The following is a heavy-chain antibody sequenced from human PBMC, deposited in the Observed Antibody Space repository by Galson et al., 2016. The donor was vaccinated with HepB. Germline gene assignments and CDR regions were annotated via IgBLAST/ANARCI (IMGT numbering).Heavy chain of an antibody. CDR2: ISDSGST. CDR1: GGSISRSSYY. CDR3: AKSSWGSYRCPFDD. Sequence: ETLSLTCTVSGGSISRSSYYWGWIRQSPGRGLEWIGSISDSGSTDYNPSLKSRLSLSVDTSKNQFSLRLRSVTAADTAVYYCAKSSWGSYRCPFDDWGQGTLVAVSS. V-gene: IGHV4-39*01. D-gene: IGHD3-16*02. J-gene: IGHJ4*02.